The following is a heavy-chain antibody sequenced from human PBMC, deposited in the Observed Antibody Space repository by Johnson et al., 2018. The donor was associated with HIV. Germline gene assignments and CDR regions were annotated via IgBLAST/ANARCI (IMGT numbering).Heavy chain of an antibody. CDR1: GFTFSNAW. J-gene: IGHJ3*02. CDR3: ARQLATGDDAFDI. CDR2: IKQDGSEK. V-gene: IGHV3-7*01. D-gene: IGHD7-27*01. Sequence: VQLVESGGGLVKPGGSLRLSCAASGFTFSNAWMSWVRQAPGKGLEWVANIKQDGSEKYYVDSVKGRFTISRDNAKNSLYLQMNSLRAEDTAVYYCARQLATGDDAFDIWGQGTMVTVSS.